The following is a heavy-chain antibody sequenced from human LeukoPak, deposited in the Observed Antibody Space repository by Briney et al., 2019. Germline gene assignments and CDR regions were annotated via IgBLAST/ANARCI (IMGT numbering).Heavy chain of an antibody. CDR3: AKAVRGVGATAFFDY. CDR2: ISGSGGST. J-gene: IGHJ4*02. V-gene: IGHV3-23*01. D-gene: IGHD1-26*01. Sequence: PGRSLRLSCAASGFTFSSYGMHWVRQAPGKGLEWVSAISGSGGSTYYADSVKGRFTISRDNSKNTLYLQMNSLRAEDTAVYYCAKAVRGVGATAFFDYWGQGTLVTVSS. CDR1: GFTFSSYG.